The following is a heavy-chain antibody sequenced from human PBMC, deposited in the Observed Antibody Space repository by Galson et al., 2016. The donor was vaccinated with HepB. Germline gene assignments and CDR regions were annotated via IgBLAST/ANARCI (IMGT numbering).Heavy chain of an antibody. CDR2: IYIDGTT. CDR3: ARGPRGFTYYYYWFGMDV. J-gene: IGHJ6*02. D-gene: IGHD5-12*01. Sequence: SLRLSCAASGLTVSRNYMSWVRQAPGKGLEWVSVIYIDGTTHYADSVKGRFTIPRDNSNNTLYLQMNSLRAEDTAVYYCARGPRGFTYYYYWFGMDVWGQGTSVTVSS. CDR1: GLTVSRNY. V-gene: IGHV3-53*01.